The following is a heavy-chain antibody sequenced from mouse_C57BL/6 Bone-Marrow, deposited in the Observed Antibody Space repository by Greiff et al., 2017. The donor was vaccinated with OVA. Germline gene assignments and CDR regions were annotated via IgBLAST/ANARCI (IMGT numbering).Heavy chain of an antibody. CDR3: ARLYYDYERYAMDY. J-gene: IGHJ4*01. D-gene: IGHD2-4*01. CDR1: EYEFPSHD. V-gene: IGHV5-2*01. Sequence: DVKLQESGGGLVQPGESLKLSCESNEYEFPSHDMSWVRKTPEKRLELVAAINSDGGSTYYPDTMERRFIISRDNTKKTLYLQMSSLRSEDTALYYCARLYYDYERYAMDYWGQGTSVTVSS. CDR2: INSDGGST.